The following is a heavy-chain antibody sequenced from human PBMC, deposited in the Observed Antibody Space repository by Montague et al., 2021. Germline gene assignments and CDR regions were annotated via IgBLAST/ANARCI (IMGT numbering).Heavy chain of an antibody. Sequence: SETLSLTCAVSGGSIISSNWWSWVRQSPGKGLEWIGEIYHTGSTNYNPSLKSRLTISLDKSNNQVSLNLTSVAAADTAVYYCARMLGYCSGGDCYSNWFDSWGQGTLVTVSS. CDR2: IYHTGST. CDR1: GGSIISSNW. J-gene: IGHJ5*01. V-gene: IGHV4-4*02. CDR3: ARMLGYCSGGDCYSNWFDS. D-gene: IGHD2-15*01.